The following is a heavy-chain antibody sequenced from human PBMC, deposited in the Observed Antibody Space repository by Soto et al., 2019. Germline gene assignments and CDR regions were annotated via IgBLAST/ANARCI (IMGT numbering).Heavy chain of an antibody. CDR1: GFTFSSYS. V-gene: IGHV3-21*01. J-gene: IGHJ6*03. D-gene: IGHD3-16*01. CDR2: ISSSSYI. CDR3: ARSLGVLWVLGILGKIYYYYYMDV. Sequence: GGSLRLSCAASGFTFSSYSMNWVRQAPGKGLEWVSSISSSSYIYYADSVKGRFTISRDNAKNSLYLQMNSLRAEDTAVYYCARSLGVLWVLGILGKIYYYYYMDVWGKGTTLTVSS.